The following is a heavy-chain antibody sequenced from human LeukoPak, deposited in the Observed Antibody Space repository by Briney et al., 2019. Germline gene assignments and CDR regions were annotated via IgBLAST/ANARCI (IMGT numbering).Heavy chain of an antibody. D-gene: IGHD6-19*01. J-gene: IGHJ6*03. Sequence: GGSLRLSCAASGFTFSSYSMNWVRQAPGKGLEWVSSISSSSSYIYYADSVKGRFTISRDNAKNSLYLQMNSLRAEDTAVYYCARVDLYARYSSEIFYYYMDVWGKGTTVTVSS. CDR1: GFTFSSYS. V-gene: IGHV3-21*01. CDR3: ARVDLYARYSSEIFYYYMDV. CDR2: ISSSSSYI.